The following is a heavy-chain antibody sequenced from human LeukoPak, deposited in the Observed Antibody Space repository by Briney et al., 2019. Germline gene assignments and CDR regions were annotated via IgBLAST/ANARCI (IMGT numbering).Heavy chain of an antibody. Sequence: SETLSLTCAVYGGSFSGYYWSWIRQPPGKGLEWIGYIYYSGSTNYNPSLKSRVTISVDTSKNQFSLKLSSVTAADTAVYYCARARTRYVWIYYYYYMDVWGKGTTVTVSS. CDR3: ARARTRYVWIYYYYYMDV. CDR2: IYYSGST. V-gene: IGHV4-59*01. J-gene: IGHJ6*03. CDR1: GGSFSGYY. D-gene: IGHD3-16*01.